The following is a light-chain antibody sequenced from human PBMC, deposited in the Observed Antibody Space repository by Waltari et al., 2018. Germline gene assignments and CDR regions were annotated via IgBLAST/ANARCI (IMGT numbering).Light chain of an antibody. J-gene: IGKJ3*01. Sequence: DIQMTQSPSTLSASVGDRVTITCRASQSITSWLAWYQQKPGKAPKVLIFDASSLESGVPSRFSGRGSGTEFTLTISSLQPEDFATYYCQQLNSFGPGTKVDIK. V-gene: IGKV1-5*01. CDR3: QQLNS. CDR2: DAS. CDR1: QSITSW.